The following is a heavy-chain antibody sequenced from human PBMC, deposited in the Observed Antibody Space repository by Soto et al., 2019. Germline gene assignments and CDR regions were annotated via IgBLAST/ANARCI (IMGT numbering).Heavy chain of an antibody. J-gene: IGHJ6*04. CDR2: IYPVDSET. Sequence: VESLKISCKISGKAFTSFWVVWVRQMPGRGLEWMGNIYPVDSETRYTPPFQGQVTISADKSTNTAYLQWHSLQASDTALYYCAKQDDRGALETWGKETKVSVSS. D-gene: IGHD1-26*01. V-gene: IGHV5-51*01. CDR3: AKQDDRGALET. CDR1: GKAFTSFW.